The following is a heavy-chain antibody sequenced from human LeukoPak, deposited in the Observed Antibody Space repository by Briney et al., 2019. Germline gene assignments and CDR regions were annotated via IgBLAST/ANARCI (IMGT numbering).Heavy chain of an antibody. CDR2: ISNSGSTI. CDR3: ARVKGYYGSRSGMDV. V-gene: IGHV3-48*03. Sequence: GGSLRLSCAASGFTFSSYEMNWVRQAPGKGLEWVSYISNSGSTIYYADSVKGRFAISRDNAKNSPYLQMNSLRAEDTAVYYCARVKGYYGSRSGMDVWGQGTTVTVSS. CDR1: GFTFSSYE. J-gene: IGHJ6*02. D-gene: IGHD3-10*01.